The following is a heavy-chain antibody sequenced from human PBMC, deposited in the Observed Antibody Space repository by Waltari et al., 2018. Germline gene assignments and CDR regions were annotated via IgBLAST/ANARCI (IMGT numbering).Heavy chain of an antibody. D-gene: IGHD3-10*01. CDR1: GFTFSIFN. CDR2: ISSSSSTI. V-gene: IGHV3-48*02. Sequence: EVQLVESGGGLVQPGGSLRLSGRASGFTFSIFNMNWVRQAPGTGLGWVSYISSSSSTIYYADSVKGRFTISRDNAKNSLYLQVNSLRDEDTAVYYCARELFGYYMDVWGKGTTVTVSS. J-gene: IGHJ6*03. CDR3: ARELFGYYMDV.